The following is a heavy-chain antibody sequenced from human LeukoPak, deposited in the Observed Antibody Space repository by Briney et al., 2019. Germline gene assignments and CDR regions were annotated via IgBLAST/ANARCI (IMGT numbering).Heavy chain of an antibody. CDR2: ISASGGHT. J-gene: IGHJ1*01. V-gene: IGHV3-23*01. Sequence: GGSLRLSCAASGFTLSSYGMSWVRQAPGKGLEWVSAISASGGHTYYADSVKGRFTISRDNSKNTLYLQMNSLRAEDTAVYYCARGGKIALAGTRSPQYFQHWGQGTLVTVSS. CDR1: GFTLSSYG. D-gene: IGHD6-19*01. CDR3: ARGGKIALAGTRSPQYFQH.